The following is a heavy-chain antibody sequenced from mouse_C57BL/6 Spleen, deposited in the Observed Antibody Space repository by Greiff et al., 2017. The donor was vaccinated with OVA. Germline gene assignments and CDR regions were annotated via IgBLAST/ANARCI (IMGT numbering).Heavy chain of an antibody. CDR2: INPSNGGT. CDR3: ARAITTRGYAMDY. V-gene: IGHV1-53*01. Sequence: QVQLKQPGTELVKPGASVKLSCKASGYTFTSYWMHWVKQRPGQGLEWIGNINPSNGGTNYNEKFKSKATLTVDKSSSTAYMQLSSLTSEDSAVYDCARAITTRGYAMDYWGQGTSVTVSS. J-gene: IGHJ4*01. D-gene: IGHD1-1*01. CDR1: GYTFTSYW.